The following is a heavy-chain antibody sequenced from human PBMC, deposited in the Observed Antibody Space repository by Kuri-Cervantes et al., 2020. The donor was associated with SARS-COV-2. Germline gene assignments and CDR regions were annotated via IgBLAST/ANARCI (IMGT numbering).Heavy chain of an antibody. V-gene: IGHV3-23*01. J-gene: IGHJ6*02. CDR2: ISGSGGST. D-gene: IGHD6-13*01. CDR1: GFTFSSYA. Sequence: GGSLRLSCAASGFTFSSYAMSWVRQAPGKGLEWVSAISGSGGSTYYADSVKGRFTISRDNSKNTLYLQMNSLRAEDTAVYYCARCIAAAGTYYYYGMDVWGQGTTVTCSS. CDR3: ARCIAAAGTYYYYGMDV.